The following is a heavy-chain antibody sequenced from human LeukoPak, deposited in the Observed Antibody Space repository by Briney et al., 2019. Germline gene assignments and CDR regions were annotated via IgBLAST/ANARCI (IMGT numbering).Heavy chain of an antibody. CDR2: IYYSGST. J-gene: IGHJ6*02. D-gene: IGHD2/OR15-2a*01. Sequence: SETLSLTCTVSNYSINDGYYWGWIRQPPGKGLEWIGNIYYSGSTYYSPSLTSRVTVSVDTSENQFSLKLTSVTAADTAVYYCARAHSIASYYYGVDVWGQGTTVTVSS. CDR1: NYSINDGYY. CDR3: ARAHSIASYYYGVDV. V-gene: IGHV4-38-2*02.